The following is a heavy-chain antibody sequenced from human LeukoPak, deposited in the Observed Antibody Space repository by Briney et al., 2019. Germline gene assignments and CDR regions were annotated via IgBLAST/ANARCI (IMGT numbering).Heavy chain of an antibody. V-gene: IGHV1-46*01. CDR3: ARYSSPDDY. CDR1: GYTFTTNH. D-gene: IGHD6-13*01. Sequence: ASVKVSCKASGYTFTTNHIHWVRQAPGQGLEWMGVINPSGDSTTYAQNFQGRVTMTRDTSTSTAYMELRSLRSDDTAVYYCARYSSPDDYWGQGTLVTVSS. J-gene: IGHJ4*02. CDR2: INPSGDST.